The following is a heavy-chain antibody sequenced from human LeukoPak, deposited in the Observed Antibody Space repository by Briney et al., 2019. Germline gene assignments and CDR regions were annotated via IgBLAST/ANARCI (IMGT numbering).Heavy chain of an antibody. D-gene: IGHD2-15*01. CDR1: GFTFSDYY. V-gene: IGHV3-11*01. CDR3: ARDGGPYYYYYYYMDV. CDR2: ISSSGSTI. Sequence: GGSLRLSCAASGFTFSDYYMSWIRQAPGKGLEWVSYISSSGSTIYYADSVKGRFTISRDNAKNSLYLQMNSLRAEDTAVYYCARDGGPYYYYYYYMDVWGKGTTVTVSS. J-gene: IGHJ6*03.